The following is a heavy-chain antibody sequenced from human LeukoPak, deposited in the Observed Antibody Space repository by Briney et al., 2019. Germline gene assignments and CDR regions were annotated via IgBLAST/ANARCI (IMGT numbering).Heavy chain of an antibody. Sequence: PSETLSLTCTVSGGSISGSSYYWGWIRQPPGKGLEWIGGIYYSGSTYYNPSLKSRVAISVDTSKNQFSLKLSSVTAADTAVYYCARVPFCSGGSCYLLDAFDIWGQGTMVTVSS. CDR3: ARVPFCSGGSCYLLDAFDI. V-gene: IGHV4-39*07. CDR1: GGSISGSSYY. D-gene: IGHD2-15*01. CDR2: IYYSGST. J-gene: IGHJ3*02.